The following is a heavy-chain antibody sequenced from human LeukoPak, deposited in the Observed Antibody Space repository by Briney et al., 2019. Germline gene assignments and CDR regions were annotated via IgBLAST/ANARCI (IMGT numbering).Heavy chain of an antibody. J-gene: IGHJ4*02. D-gene: IGHD3-22*01. CDR2: ISYDVGKK. CDR3: AKDDYYDTSGYRD. V-gene: IGHV3-30*18. Sequence: GRSLRLSCAASGFTFSSYGMHWVRQAPGKGLEWVAVISYDVGKKYYADSVKGRFTISRDNSKNTLYLQMNSLRAEDMAVYYCAKDDYYDTSGYRDWGQGTLVTVSS. CDR1: GFTFSSYG.